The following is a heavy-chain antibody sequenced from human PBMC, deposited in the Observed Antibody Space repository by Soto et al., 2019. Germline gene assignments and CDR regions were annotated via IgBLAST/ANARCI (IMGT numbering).Heavy chain of an antibody. D-gene: IGHD2-15*01. CDR1: GGSISSYY. J-gene: IGHJ6*03. CDR2: IYYSGST. CDR3: ARPHIVVVVAATLDYYMDV. V-gene: IGHV4-59*01. Sequence: SETLSLTCTVSGGSISSYYWSWIRQPPGMGLEWIGYIYYSGSTNYNPSLKSRVTISVDTSKNQFSLKLSSVTAADTAVYYCARPHIVVVVAATLDYYMDVWGKGTTVTVSS.